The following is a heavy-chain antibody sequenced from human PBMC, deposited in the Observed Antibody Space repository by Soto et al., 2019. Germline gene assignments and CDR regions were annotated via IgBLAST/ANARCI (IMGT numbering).Heavy chain of an antibody. CDR1: GSTFSSYA. V-gene: IGHV3-23*01. Sequence: QLGGSLRLSCAASGSTFSSYAMSWVRQAPGKGLEWVSAISGSGGSTYYADSVKGRFTISRDNSKNTLYLQMNSLRAEDTAVYYCAKDTLSSGYPRPFDYWGQGTLVTVSS. CDR2: ISGSGGST. CDR3: AKDTLSSGYPRPFDY. D-gene: IGHD3-22*01. J-gene: IGHJ4*02.